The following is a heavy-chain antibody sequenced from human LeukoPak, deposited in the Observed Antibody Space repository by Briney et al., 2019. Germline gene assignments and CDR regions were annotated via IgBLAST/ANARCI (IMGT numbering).Heavy chain of an antibody. V-gene: IGHV1-46*01. CDR2: INPSGGST. CDR1: GYTFTSYY. CDR3: ARGLVVRGATTYNWFDP. Sequence: ASVKVSCKASGYTFTSYYMHWVRQAPGQGLEWMGIINPSGGSTSYAQKFQGRVTMTRDMSTSAAYMELRSLRSDDTAVYYCARGLVVRGATTYNWFDPWGQGTLVTVSS. D-gene: IGHD3-10*01. J-gene: IGHJ5*02.